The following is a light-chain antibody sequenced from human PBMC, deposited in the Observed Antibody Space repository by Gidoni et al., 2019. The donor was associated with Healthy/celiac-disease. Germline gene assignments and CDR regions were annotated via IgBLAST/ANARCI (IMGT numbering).Light chain of an antibody. V-gene: IGKV3-11*01. CDR1: QSVSSY. CDR3: QQRSNWPGT. CDR2: DAS. J-gene: IGKJ4*02. Sequence: PAPLSVSAGERATLTCRASQSVSSYLAWYQQKPGQAPRLLIYDASNRATGIPARFSGSGSGTDFTLTISSLEPEDFAVYYCQQRSNWPGTFGGGTKVEIK.